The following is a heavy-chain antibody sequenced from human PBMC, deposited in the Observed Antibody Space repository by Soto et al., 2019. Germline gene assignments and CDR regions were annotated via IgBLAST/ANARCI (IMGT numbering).Heavy chain of an antibody. D-gene: IGHD3-22*01. CDR3: AKDLGADSRGYYYPLYYYYGMDV. CDR1: GFTFSSYA. J-gene: IGHJ6*02. Sequence: GGSLRLSCAASGFTFSSYAMSWVRQAPGKGLEWVSAISGSGGSTYYADSVKGRFTISRDNSKNTLYLQMNSLRAEDTAVYYCAKDLGADSRGYYYPLYYYYGMDVWGQGTTVTVSS. CDR2: ISGSGGST. V-gene: IGHV3-23*01.